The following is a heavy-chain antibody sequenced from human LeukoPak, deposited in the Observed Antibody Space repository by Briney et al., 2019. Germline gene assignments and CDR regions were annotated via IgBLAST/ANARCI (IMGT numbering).Heavy chain of an antibody. V-gene: IGHV3-7*01. Sequence: GGSLRLSCAASGFSFRNYWMGWVRQAPGKGLEWVANTKPYGSAEYYADSVRGRFTASRDNANNLLYLQMNRLRAEDTAVYYCARDGGLHTNFDYWGQGTLLTVSS. CDR2: TKPYGSAE. CDR1: GFSFRNYW. CDR3: ARDGGLHTNFDY. J-gene: IGHJ4*02. D-gene: IGHD2-15*01.